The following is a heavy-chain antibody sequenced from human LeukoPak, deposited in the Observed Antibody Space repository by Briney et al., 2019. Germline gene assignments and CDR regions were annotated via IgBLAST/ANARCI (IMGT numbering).Heavy chain of an antibody. V-gene: IGHV3-9*01. D-gene: IGHD2-2*01. Sequence: PGRSLRLSCAASGFTFDDYAMHWVRQAPGKGLEWVSGISWNSGSIGYADSVKGRFTISRDNAKNSLYLQMNSLRAEDTALYYCAKDPILSRQLLPRWFDPWGQGTLVTVSS. J-gene: IGHJ5*02. CDR2: ISWNSGSI. CDR3: AKDPILSRQLLPRWFDP. CDR1: GFTFDDYA.